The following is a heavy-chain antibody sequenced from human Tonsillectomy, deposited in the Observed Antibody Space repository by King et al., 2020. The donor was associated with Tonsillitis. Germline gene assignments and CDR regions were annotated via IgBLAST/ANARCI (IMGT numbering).Heavy chain of an antibody. D-gene: IGHD5-24*01. Sequence: VQLVESGGGVVQPGRSLRLSCAASGFTFSRYGMHWVRQAPGKGLEWVAVISYDGSNKYSADSVKGRFTISSDNSQNTLYLPMNSLRPEDTAVYYCAKDLGDGYTGHFFDSWGQGTLVTVSS. CDR3: AKDLGDGYTGHFFDS. CDR1: GFTFSRYG. CDR2: ISYDGSNK. J-gene: IGHJ4*02. V-gene: IGHV3-30*18.